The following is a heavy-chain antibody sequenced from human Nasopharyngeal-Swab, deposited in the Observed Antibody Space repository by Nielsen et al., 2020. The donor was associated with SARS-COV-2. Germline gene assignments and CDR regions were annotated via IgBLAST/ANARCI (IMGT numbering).Heavy chain of an antibody. CDR2: FEPLDGEA. D-gene: IGHD1/OR15-1a*01. J-gene: IGHJ3*01. CDR3: ATESITGTVIYAFAF. CDR1: GYTLTTAP. V-gene: IGHV1-24*01. Sequence: ASVKVSCKVSGYTLTTAPIHWVRQGPEKGREGMGSFEPLDGEAIYAQNFQARVTMTEDTSTDTAYMELSSLRSDDTAMYYCATESITGTVIYAFAFWGQGTMVTVSS.